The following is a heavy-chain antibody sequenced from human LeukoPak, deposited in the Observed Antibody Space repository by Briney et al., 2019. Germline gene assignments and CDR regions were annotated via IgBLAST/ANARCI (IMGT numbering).Heavy chain of an antibody. CDR2: ISSDGSNS. Sequence: PGGSLRLSCAASGFTFGNYGMLWVRQAPGKGLEWVAMISSDGSNSYYGDSVKGRFTVSRDNSKNTLYLQMKSLRDGATVFYSCAKGWRLTFASEYFNHWGQGTLVTVSS. J-gene: IGHJ1*01. CDR1: GFTFGNYG. V-gene: IGHV3-30*18. D-gene: IGHD3/OR15-3a*01. CDR3: AKGWRLTFASEYFNH.